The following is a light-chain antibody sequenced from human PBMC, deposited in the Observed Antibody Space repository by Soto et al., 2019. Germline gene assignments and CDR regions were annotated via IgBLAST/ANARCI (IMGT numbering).Light chain of an antibody. Sequence: QSVLTQPASVSGSPGQSITISCTGTSSDIGGFYYVSWYQHHPGKDPKLMIYQVSNRPSGVSNRFSGSKFGNTASLTISGLQAEDEADYFCSSYSSSSTFYVFGAGTKVTVL. CDR1: SSDIGGFYY. J-gene: IGLJ1*01. CDR2: QVS. V-gene: IGLV2-14*01. CDR3: SSYSSSSTFYV.